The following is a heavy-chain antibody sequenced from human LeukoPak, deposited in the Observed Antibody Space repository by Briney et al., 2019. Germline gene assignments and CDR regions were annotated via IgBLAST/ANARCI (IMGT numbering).Heavy chain of an antibody. J-gene: IGHJ6*03. CDR3: AKDMAYDFWSGYYPGYYYYYMDV. CDR2: ISGSGGST. Sequence: GGSLRLSCAASGFTFSSYAMSWVRQAPGKGLEWVSAISGSGGSTYYADSVKGRFTISRDNSKNTLYLQMNSLRAEDTAVYYCAKDMAYDFWSGYYPGYYYYYMDVWGKGTTATVSS. D-gene: IGHD3-3*01. CDR1: GFTFSSYA. V-gene: IGHV3-23*01.